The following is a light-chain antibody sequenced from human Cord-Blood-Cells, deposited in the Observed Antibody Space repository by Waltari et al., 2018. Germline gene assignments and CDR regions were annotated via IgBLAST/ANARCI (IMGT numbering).Light chain of an antibody. Sequence: EIVMTQSPATLSVSPGERATLSCRASQSVSSNLAWYQQKPGQAPRLLIYGASTRATGIPARFIGSGFGTEFTLTISSLQSEDFAVYYCQQYNNWPTWTFGQGTKVEIK. V-gene: IGKV3-15*01. J-gene: IGKJ1*01. CDR1: QSVSSN. CDR3: QQYNNWPTWT. CDR2: GAS.